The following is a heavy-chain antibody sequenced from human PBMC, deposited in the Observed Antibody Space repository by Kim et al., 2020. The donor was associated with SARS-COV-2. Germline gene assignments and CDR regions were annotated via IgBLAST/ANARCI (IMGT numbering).Heavy chain of an antibody. V-gene: IGHV3-74*01. Sequence: GSLRLSCAASGFTFSTYWMHWVRQAPGKGLVWVSRITRDGSITDYADSVKGRFTISRDNAKTTLYLQMNSLRAEDTAVYYCATDRGYSPDSWGQGTLVTVSS. J-gene: IGHJ4*02. CDR3: ATDRGYSPDS. CDR2: ITRDGSIT. CDR1: GFTFSTYW. D-gene: IGHD4-4*01.